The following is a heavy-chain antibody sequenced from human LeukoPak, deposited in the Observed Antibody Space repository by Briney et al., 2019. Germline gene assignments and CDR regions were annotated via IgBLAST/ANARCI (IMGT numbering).Heavy chain of an antibody. CDR3: AREGYYDSSGYPRLYYYMDV. D-gene: IGHD3-22*01. CDR2: IYHSGST. J-gene: IGHJ6*03. Sequence: SGTLSLTCAVSGGSISSSNWWSWVRQPPGKGLEWIGEIYHSGSTNYNPSLKSRVTISVDKSKNQFSLKLSSVIAADTAVYYCAREGYYDSSGYPRLYYYMDVWGKGTTVTVSS. V-gene: IGHV4-4*02. CDR1: GGSISSSNW.